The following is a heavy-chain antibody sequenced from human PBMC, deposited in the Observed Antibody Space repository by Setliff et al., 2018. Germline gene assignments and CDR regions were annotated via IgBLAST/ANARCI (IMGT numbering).Heavy chain of an antibody. CDR2: IYHSGKT. V-gene: IGHV4-4*02. Sequence: PSETLSLTCAVSGGSISSSNWWSWVRQPPGKGLEWIGEIYHSGKTYYNPSLKSRVTLSVDTSKNQFSLKLSSVTAADTAVYYCARLLAGTGGFFYYGVDVWGQGTTVTVSS. J-gene: IGHJ6*02. CDR3: ARLLAGTGGFFYYGVDV. D-gene: IGHD6-19*01. CDR1: GGSISSSNW.